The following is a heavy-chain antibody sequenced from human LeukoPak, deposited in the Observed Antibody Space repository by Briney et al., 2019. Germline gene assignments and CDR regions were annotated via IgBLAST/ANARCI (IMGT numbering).Heavy chain of an antibody. J-gene: IGHJ4*02. Sequence: GGSLRLCCAASGYTVSSNYRRWVRQARGKGLEWVSVIYSGGSTYYADSVKGRFTISRDNSKNTLYLQMNSLRAEDTAVYYCARDPDYWGQGTLVTVSS. V-gene: IGHV3-53*01. CDR3: ARDPDY. CDR2: IYSGGST. CDR1: GYTVSSNY.